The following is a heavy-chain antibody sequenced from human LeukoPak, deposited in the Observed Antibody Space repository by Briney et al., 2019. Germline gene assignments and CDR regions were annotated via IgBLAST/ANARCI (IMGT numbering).Heavy chain of an antibody. V-gene: IGHV3-23*01. Sequence: GGPLRLPCAASGFTFSIYAISWVRQAPGKGLEGVSAISGSGGSTYYADSVKGRFTISRDNSKNTLYLQMNSLRAEDTAVYYCAKALTGGRYDTRHYYYYGMDVWGQGTTVTVSS. J-gene: IGHJ6*02. CDR3: AKALTGGRYDTRHYYYYGMDV. CDR2: ISGSGGST. D-gene: IGHD3-9*01. CDR1: GFTFSIYA.